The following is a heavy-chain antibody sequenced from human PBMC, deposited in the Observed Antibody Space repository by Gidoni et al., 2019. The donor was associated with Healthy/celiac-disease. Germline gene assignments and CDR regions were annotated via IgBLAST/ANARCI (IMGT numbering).Heavy chain of an antibody. CDR1: GGSISSSSYY. CDR3: ARDRDWDRHSPDYYYGSGSYGY. Sequence: QLQLQESGPGLVKPSETLSLTCTVSGGSISSSSYYWGWIRQPPGKGLEWIGSIYYSGSTYYNPSLKRRVTISVDTSKNQFSLKLSSVTAADTAVYYCARDRDWDRHSPDYYYGSGSYGYWGQGTLVTVSS. CDR2: IYYSGST. V-gene: IGHV4-39*07. D-gene: IGHD3-10*01. J-gene: IGHJ4*02.